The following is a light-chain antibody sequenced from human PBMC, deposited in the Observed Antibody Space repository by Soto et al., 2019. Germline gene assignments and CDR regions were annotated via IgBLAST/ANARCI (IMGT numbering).Light chain of an antibody. CDR1: QSVSSY. CDR2: DAS. CDR3: QQRSNWPRLP. Sequence: EIVLTQSPATLSLSPGERATLSCRASQSVSSYLAWYQQKPGQAPRLLIYDASNSGTGIPDRFSGSGSGTDFTLTISSLEPEDVSVYYCQQRSNWPRLPFGGGTKVDIK. V-gene: IGKV3-11*01. J-gene: IGKJ4*02.